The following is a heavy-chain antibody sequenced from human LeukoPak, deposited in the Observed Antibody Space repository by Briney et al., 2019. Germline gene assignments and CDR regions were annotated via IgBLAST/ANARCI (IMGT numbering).Heavy chain of an antibody. J-gene: IGHJ6*02. Sequence: ASVKVSCKASGGTFSSYAISWVRQAPGKGLEWMGGFDPEDGETIYAQKFQGRVTMTEDTSTDTAYMELSSLRSEDTAVYYCATDGRKSGHGMDVWGQGTTVTVSS. V-gene: IGHV1-24*01. CDR2: FDPEDGET. CDR3: ATDGRKSGHGMDV. CDR1: GGTFSSYA. D-gene: IGHD3-3*01.